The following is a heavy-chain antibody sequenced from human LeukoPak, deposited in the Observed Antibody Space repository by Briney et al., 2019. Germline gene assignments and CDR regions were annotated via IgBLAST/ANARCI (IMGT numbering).Heavy chain of an antibody. CDR2: INPSGGTT. CDR1: GYAFTSYY. Sequence: ASVKVSCKASGYAFTSYYLHWVRQAPGQGLEWMGIINPSGGTTSYAQKFQGRVTMTRDTSTSTVYMELSSLRSEDTAVYYCARDWIGYVDYWGQGTLVTVSS. J-gene: IGHJ4*02. V-gene: IGHV1-46*01. D-gene: IGHD3-10*01. CDR3: ARDWIGYVDY.